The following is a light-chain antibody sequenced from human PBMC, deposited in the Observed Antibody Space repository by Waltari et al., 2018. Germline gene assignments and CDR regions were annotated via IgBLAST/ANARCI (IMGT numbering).Light chain of an antibody. Sequence: QSALNQPASVSGTPGQSITISCSGTTSDVGSYDLVSWYQQHPGEAPKLLMCEVFKRPPDTSSRFSGAKSGSTASLTISGLQPEDEADYYCCSYAGRGTYVFGSGTKVTVL. CDR3: CSYAGRGTYV. CDR2: EVF. V-gene: IGLV2-23*02. J-gene: IGLJ1*01. CDR1: TSDVGSYDL.